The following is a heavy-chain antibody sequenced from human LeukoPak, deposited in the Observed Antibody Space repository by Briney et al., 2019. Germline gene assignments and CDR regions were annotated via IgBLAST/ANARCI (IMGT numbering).Heavy chain of an antibody. J-gene: IGHJ4*02. CDR2: INPNSGVT. D-gene: IGHD6-13*01. CDR3: ARDSIAAAVTFDY. CDR1: GYTFTDYY. V-gene: IGHV1-2*02. Sequence: ASVKVSCKASGYTFTDYYMHWVRQAPGQGLEWMGWINPNSGVTNYAQKFQGRVTMTRDTSISTAYMELSRLRSDDTAVYYCARDSIAAAVTFDYWGQGTLVTVSS.